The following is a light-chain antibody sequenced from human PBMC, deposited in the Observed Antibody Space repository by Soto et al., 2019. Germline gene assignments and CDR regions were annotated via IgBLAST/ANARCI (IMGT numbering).Light chain of an antibody. V-gene: IGKV3-11*01. CDR2: DAS. CDR3: NERNTLPIT. Sequence: EIVLTQSPATLSLSPGERATLSCRASQSVSSYLTWYQQKPGQAPRFLIYDASNRATGIPARFSGIGSETIFILTNSRLEAEDFGVYYCNERNTLPITFGQGTKLEIK. J-gene: IGKJ2*01. CDR1: QSVSSY.